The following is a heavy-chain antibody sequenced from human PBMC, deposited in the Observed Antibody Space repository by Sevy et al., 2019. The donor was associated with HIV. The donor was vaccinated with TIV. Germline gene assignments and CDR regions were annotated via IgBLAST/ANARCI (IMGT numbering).Heavy chain of an antibody. CDR2: IYYSGST. Sequence: SETLSLTCTVSVGSISSYYWSWIRQPPGKGLEWIGYIYYSGSTNYNPSLKSRVTISVDTSKNQFSLKLSSVTAADTAVYYCARASSSAYYYYGMDVWGQGTTVTVSS. J-gene: IGHJ6*02. CDR1: VGSISSYY. V-gene: IGHV4-59*01. D-gene: IGHD6-6*01. CDR3: ARASSSAYYYYGMDV.